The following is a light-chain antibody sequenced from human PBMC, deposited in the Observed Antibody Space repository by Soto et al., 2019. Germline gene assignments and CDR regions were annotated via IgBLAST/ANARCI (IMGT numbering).Light chain of an antibody. Sequence: QSVLTQPASVSGSPGQSITISCTGTTSDVGGYHYVSWYQQHPGKAPKLMIYAVSNRPSGVSNRFSGSKSGNTASLTISGLQAEYEADYYCSSYTSSTTLYVFGTGTKLTVL. CDR3: SSYTSSTTLYV. CDR1: TSDVGGYHY. J-gene: IGLJ1*01. V-gene: IGLV2-14*01. CDR2: AVS.